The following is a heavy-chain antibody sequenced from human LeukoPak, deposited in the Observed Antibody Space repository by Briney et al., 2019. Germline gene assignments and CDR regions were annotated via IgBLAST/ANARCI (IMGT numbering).Heavy chain of an antibody. CDR3: AKGSSSGYVYYFDF. CDR2: ISGRGGST. D-gene: IGHD3-22*01. V-gene: IGHV3-23*01. Sequence: GGSLRLSCAASGFTFSNYAMSWARQAPGKGLECVSTISGRGGSTYYADSVKGRFTISRDNSKNTLYLQMNSLRAEDTAVYYCAKGSSSGYVYYFDFWGQGTLVSVSS. CDR1: GFTFSNYA. J-gene: IGHJ4*02.